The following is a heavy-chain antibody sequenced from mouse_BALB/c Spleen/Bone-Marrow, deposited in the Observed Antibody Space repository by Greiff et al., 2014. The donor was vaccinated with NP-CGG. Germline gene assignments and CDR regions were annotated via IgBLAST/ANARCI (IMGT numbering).Heavy chain of an antibody. D-gene: IGHD2-10*02. V-gene: IGHV1-54*01. Sequence: VQLQQSGAELVRPGTSVKVSCKASGYAFTNYLIEWVKQRPGRGLEWIGVINPGSGGTNYNEKFKGKATLTADKSSSTAYMQLSSLTSDDSAVYFCARSRYGKGAMDYWGQGTSVTVSS. CDR2: INPGSGGT. J-gene: IGHJ4*01. CDR3: ARSRYGKGAMDY. CDR1: GYAFTNYL.